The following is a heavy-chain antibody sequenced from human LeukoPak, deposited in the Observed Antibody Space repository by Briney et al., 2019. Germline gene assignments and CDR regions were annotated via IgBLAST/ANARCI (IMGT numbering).Heavy chain of an antibody. D-gene: IGHD2-2*01. V-gene: IGHV3-30*04. CDR2: ISYDGSNK. J-gene: IGHJ6*04. Sequence: GRSLRLSCAASGFTFSSYAMHWVRQAPDKGLEWVAVISYDGSNKYYADSVKGRFTISRDNSKNTLYLQMNSLRAEDTAVYYCARDTRDCSSTSCYLDYYGMDVWGKGTTVTVSS. CDR3: ARDTRDCSSTSCYLDYYGMDV. CDR1: GFTFSSYA.